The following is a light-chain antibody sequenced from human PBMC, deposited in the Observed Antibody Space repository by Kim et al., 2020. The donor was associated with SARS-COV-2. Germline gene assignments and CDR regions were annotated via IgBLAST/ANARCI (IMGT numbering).Light chain of an antibody. CDR2: GAS. Sequence: DIVLTQSPGILSLSPGERATLSCRASQSVSSDYVAWYQQKPGQAPRLLISGASSRATGIPDRFSGSGSGTDFTLTISRLEPEDFAVYYCQQYGSSPMAFGQGTRLEIK. V-gene: IGKV3-20*01. CDR1: QSVSSDY. J-gene: IGKJ5*01. CDR3: QQYGSSPMA.